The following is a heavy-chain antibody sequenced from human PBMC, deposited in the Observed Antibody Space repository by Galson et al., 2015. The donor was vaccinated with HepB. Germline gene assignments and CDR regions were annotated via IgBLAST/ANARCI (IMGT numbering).Heavy chain of an antibody. V-gene: IGHV4-61*02. CDR3: ARHLDESRGYGMDV. Sequence: TLSLTCTVSGGSINIGRYYWSWIRQPAGKGLEWIGRIYGSGSTYYNPPLKSRVTMSVDTSKNQFSLKLSSVTAADTAVYYCARHLDESRGYGMDVWGQGTTVTVSS. CDR1: GGSINIGRYY. CDR2: IYGSGST. D-gene: IGHD5-24*01. J-gene: IGHJ6*02.